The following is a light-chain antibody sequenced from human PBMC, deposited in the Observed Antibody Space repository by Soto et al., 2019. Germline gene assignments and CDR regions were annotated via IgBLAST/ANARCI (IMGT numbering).Light chain of an antibody. CDR3: HQYNNWPPYT. CDR2: GAS. CDR1: QDINNN. J-gene: IGKJ2*01. V-gene: IGKV3-15*01. Sequence: EVVLTQSPSTLSVSPGDRATLSCRASQDINNNLAWYQQKPGQAPRLLIYGASSGAAGLPARFSASGSGTEFTLTISSLQSEDFAVYYCHQYNNWPPYTFGQVTKLEIK.